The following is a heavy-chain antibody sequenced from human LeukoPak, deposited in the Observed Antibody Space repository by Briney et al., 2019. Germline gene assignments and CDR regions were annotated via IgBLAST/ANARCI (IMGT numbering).Heavy chain of an antibody. D-gene: IGHD2-2*01. CDR1: GFTFSSYS. Sequence: SGGSLRLSCAASGFTFSSYSMNWVRQAPGKGLEWVSSISSSSSYIYYADSAKGRFTISRDNAKNSLYLQMNSLRAEDTAVYYCARNAAVVVPAAMGYYYGMDVWGKGTTVTVSS. V-gene: IGHV3-21*01. CDR3: ARNAAVVVPAAMGYYYGMDV. J-gene: IGHJ6*04. CDR2: ISSSSSYI.